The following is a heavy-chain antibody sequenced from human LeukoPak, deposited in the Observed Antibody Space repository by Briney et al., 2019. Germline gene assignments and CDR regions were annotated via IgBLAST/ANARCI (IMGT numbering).Heavy chain of an antibody. J-gene: IGHJ4*02. CDR1: GLTFSSCW. CDR3: ARVTSLTGTIFDS. CDR2: INSDGSST. D-gene: IGHD1-7*01. V-gene: IGHV3-74*01. Sequence: PGGSLRLSCAASGLTFSSCWMHWVRQAPGKGLVWVARINSDGSSTSYADSVKGRFTISRDNAKNTLFLQMSSLRVEDTAVYYCARVTSLTGTIFDSWGQATPDTVSS.